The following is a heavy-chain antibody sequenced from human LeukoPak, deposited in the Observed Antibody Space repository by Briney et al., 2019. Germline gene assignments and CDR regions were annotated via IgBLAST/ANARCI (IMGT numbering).Heavy chain of an antibody. CDR2: IYYSGST. CDR1: GGSISSYY. CDR3: ASVGGIVATIPFDY. Sequence: SETLSLTCTVSGGSISSYYWSWIRQLPGKGLEWIGYIYYSGSTNYNPSLKSRVTISVDTSKNQFSLKLSSVTAADTAVYYCASVGGIVATIPFDYWGQGTLVTVSS. V-gene: IGHV4-59*01. D-gene: IGHD5-12*01. J-gene: IGHJ4*02.